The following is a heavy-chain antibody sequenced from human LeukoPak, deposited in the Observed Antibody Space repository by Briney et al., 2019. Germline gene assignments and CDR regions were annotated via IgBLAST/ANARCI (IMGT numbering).Heavy chain of an antibody. V-gene: IGHV3-30-3*01. CDR1: GFTFSSYA. CDR2: ISYDGSNK. D-gene: IGHD3-22*01. J-gene: IGHJ4*02. Sequence: GRSLRLSCAASGFTFSSYAMHWVRQAPGKGLEWVAVISYDGSNKYYADSVKGRFTISRDNAKNSLYLQMNSLRAEDTAVYYCARDQGVVITIDYWGQGTLVAVSS. CDR3: ARDQGVVITIDY.